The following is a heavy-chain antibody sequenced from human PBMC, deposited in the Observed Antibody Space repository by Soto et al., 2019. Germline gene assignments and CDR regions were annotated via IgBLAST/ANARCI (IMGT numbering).Heavy chain of an antibody. J-gene: IGHJ4*02. V-gene: IGHV4-34*01. CDR1: GGSFSGYY. CDR3: ARGRRGYSGCDIDY. D-gene: IGHD5-12*01. Sequence: QVQLQQWGAGLLKPSETLSLTCAVYGGSFSGYYWSWIRQPPGKGWEWIGKINHSGSTNYNPSLKRRVTISVETSKNQFSLKLSSVTAADTAVYYCARGRRGYSGCDIDYWGQGTLVTVSS. CDR2: INHSGST.